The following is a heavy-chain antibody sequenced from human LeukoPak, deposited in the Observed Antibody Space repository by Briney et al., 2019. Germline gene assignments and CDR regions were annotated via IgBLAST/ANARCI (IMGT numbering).Heavy chain of an antibody. Sequence: GGSLRLSCAASGFTFSIYEMNWVRQAPGKGVEWVSYISSSGSTIYYADSVKGRFTISRDNAKNSLYLQMNSLRAEDTAVYYCASGHDSSGLSDGYWGQGTLVTVSS. CDR1: GFTFSIYE. D-gene: IGHD3-22*01. CDR3: ASGHDSSGLSDGY. CDR2: ISSSGSTI. V-gene: IGHV3-48*03. J-gene: IGHJ4*02.